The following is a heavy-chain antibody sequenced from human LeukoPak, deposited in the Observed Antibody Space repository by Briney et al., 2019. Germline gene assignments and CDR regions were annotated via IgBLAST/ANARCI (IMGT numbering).Heavy chain of an antibody. CDR1: GFTVITND. V-gene: IGHV3-53*01. CDR2: LYSDGNT. CDR3: ARGVEPLAANTLAY. J-gene: IGHJ4*02. D-gene: IGHD1-14*01. Sequence: GGSLRLSCAASGFTVITNDMTWVRQAPGKGLEWVSVLYSDGNTKYADSVQGRFTISRDNSKNTLYLEMNSLSPDDTAVYYCARGVEPLAANTLAYWGQGALVTVSS.